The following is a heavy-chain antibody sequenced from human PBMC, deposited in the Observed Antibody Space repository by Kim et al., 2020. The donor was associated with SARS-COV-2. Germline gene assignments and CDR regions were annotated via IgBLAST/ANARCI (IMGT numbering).Heavy chain of an antibody. J-gene: IGHJ4*02. CDR3: AKVYGAWNYFDY. D-gene: IGHD4-17*01. Sequence: GGSLRLSCAASGFTFSSYPMHWVRQAPGKGLEWVASISPDGTNKYYADSVKGRFSISRDNSNNTLFLQMNSLRAEDTAVFYCAKVYGAWNYFDYWGQGT. CDR2: ISPDGTNK. V-gene: IGHV3-30*18. CDR1: GFTFSSYP.